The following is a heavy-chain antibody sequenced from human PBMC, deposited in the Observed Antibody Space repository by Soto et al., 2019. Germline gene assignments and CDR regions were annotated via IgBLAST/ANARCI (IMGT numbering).Heavy chain of an antibody. Sequence: QVQLQQWGTGLLKPSETLTLTCAVYGGSFSGYYWSWIRQPPGKGLEWIGEINHSGSTNYNPSLKSRVTISVDTSKNQFSLELSSVTAAATAVYYCARVIVVVPAAIPYYYYYYMDAWGKGTTVTVSS. V-gene: IGHV4-34*01. CDR3: ARVIVVVPAAIPYYYYYYMDA. D-gene: IGHD2-2*01. CDR1: GGSFSGYY. CDR2: INHSGST. J-gene: IGHJ6*03.